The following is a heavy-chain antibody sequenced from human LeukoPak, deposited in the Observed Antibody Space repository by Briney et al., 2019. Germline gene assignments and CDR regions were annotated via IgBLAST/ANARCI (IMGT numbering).Heavy chain of an antibody. Sequence: ASVKVSCKASGYTFTRYYIHWVRQAPGQGLEWMGIINPSGGSPTYAQKFQGRVTMTKDTSTTTVYMEMSSLRSEDTAMYYCASETPIAAGPPYFDYWGQGTLVTVSS. V-gene: IGHV1-46*01. CDR1: GYTFTRYY. D-gene: IGHD6-6*01. CDR3: ASETPIAAGPPYFDY. J-gene: IGHJ4*02. CDR2: INPSGGSP.